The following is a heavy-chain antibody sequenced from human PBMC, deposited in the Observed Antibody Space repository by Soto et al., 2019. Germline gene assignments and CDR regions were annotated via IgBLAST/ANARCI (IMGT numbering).Heavy chain of an antibody. CDR1: GFTFSSYA. CDR2: TSGSGGSGSGGST. D-gene: IGHD6-13*01. CDR3: AKDHRSRWYPFY. J-gene: IGHJ4*02. Sequence: GGSLRLSCAASGFTFSSYAMSWVRQAPGKGLEWVSGTSGSGGSGSGGSTYYADSVKGRFTISRDNSKNTLYLQMNSLRAEDTAVYYCAKDHRSRWYPFYWGQGTLVTVS. V-gene: IGHV3-23*01.